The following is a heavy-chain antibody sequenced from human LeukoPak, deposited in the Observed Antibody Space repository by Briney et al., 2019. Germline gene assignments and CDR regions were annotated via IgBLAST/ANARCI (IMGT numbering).Heavy chain of an antibody. D-gene: IGHD3-10*01. CDR1: GFTFRSYD. CDR3: VGGGSGAYNAYRYYYGLDV. V-gene: IGHV3-23*01. J-gene: IGHJ6*02. CDR2: ISDSGGST. Sequence: GGSLRLSCAASGFTFRSYDMSWVRQAPGKGLEWVSAISDSGGSTSYADSVKGRFTISRDNSKNTLYLQMNSLRAEDTAVYYCVGGGSGAYNAYRYYYGLDVWGQGTPVTVSS.